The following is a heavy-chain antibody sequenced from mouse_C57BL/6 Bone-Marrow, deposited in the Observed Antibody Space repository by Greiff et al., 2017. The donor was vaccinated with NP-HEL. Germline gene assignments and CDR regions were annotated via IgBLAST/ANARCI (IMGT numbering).Heavy chain of an antibody. Sequence: EVKLVESGGGLVQPGGSLKLSCAASGFTFSDYYMYWVRQTPEKRLEWVAYISNGGGSTYYPDTVKGRFTISRDNAKNTLYLQMSRLKSEDTAMYYCAAYYYGSRYYAMDYWGQGTSVTVSS. V-gene: IGHV5-12*01. CDR2: ISNGGGST. J-gene: IGHJ4*01. CDR3: AAYYYGSRYYAMDY. CDR1: GFTFSDYY. D-gene: IGHD1-1*01.